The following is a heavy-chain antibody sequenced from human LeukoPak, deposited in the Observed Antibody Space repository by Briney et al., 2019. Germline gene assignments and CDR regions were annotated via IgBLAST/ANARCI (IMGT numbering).Heavy chain of an antibody. J-gene: IGHJ4*02. CDR2: IRSKANSYAT. CDR3: TRSPDFDY. V-gene: IGHV3-73*01. Sequence: GSLRLSCAASGFIFSGSAMHLVRQASGKGLEWVGRIRSKANSYATAYAASVKGRFTISRDDSKNTAYLRMNSLKTEDTAVYFCTRSPDFDYWGQGTLVTVSS. CDR1: GFIFSGSA.